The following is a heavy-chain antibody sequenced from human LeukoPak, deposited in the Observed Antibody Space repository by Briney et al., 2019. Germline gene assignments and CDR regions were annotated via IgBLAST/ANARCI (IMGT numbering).Heavy chain of an antibody. J-gene: IGHJ4*02. Sequence: GASVKVSCKASGYTFTGYYMHWVRQAPGQGLEWMGWINPNSGGTNYAQKFQGRVTMTWDTSISTAYMELSRLRSDDTAVYYCARDPGYYGSGSQGYFDYWGQGTLVTVSS. CDR1: GYTFTGYY. CDR3: ARDPGYYGSGSQGYFDY. CDR2: INPNSGGT. D-gene: IGHD3-10*01. V-gene: IGHV1-2*02.